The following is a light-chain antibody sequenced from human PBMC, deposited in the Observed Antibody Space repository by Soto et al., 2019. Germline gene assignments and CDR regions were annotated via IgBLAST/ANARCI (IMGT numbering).Light chain of an antibody. CDR2: GNS. V-gene: IGLV1-40*01. J-gene: IGLJ2*01. CDR1: SSNIGAGYD. CDR3: QAYDSSLRGSV. Sequence: QSVLTQPPSVSGAPGQRVTISCTGSSSNIGAGYDVHWYQQLPGTAPKLLIFGNSNRPSGVPDRFSASKSGTSASLAITGLQAEDEADYYCQAYDSSLRGSVFGGGTQLTVL.